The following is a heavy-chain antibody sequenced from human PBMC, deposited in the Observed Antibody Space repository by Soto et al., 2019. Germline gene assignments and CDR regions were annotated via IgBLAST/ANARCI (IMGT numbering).Heavy chain of an antibody. CDR2: IDNTGSGA. CDR3: ATLNGYDY. J-gene: IGHJ4*02. Sequence: DVRLVESGGGLVQPGGSLRLSCAASGFPFSSHWLQWVRQVPGRGLVWVSRIDNTGSGAIYADSVRGRFTVSRDNAKDTLYLHMNSLRAEDTAVYYCATLNGYDYWGQGTLVTVSS. V-gene: IGHV3-74*01. D-gene: IGHD5-12*01. CDR1: GFPFSSHW.